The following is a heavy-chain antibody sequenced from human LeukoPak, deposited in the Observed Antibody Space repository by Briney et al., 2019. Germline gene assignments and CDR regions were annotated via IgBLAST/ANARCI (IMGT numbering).Heavy chain of an antibody. CDR2: IYYSGST. D-gene: IGHD2/OR15-2a*01. Sequence: SETLSLTCTVSGGSISSSSYYWGWIRQPPGKGLEWIGSIYYSGSTYYNPSLKSRVTISVDTSKNQFSLKLSSVTAADTAVYYCAGDREYTMLGIWGQGTMVTVSS. J-gene: IGHJ3*02. CDR3: AGDREYTMLGI. CDR1: GGSISSSSYY. V-gene: IGHV4-39*02.